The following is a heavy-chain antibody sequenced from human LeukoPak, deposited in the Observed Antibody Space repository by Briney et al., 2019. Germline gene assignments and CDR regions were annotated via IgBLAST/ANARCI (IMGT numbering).Heavy chain of an antibody. V-gene: IGHV1-8*01. Sequence: ASVKVSCKASGYTFTSYDINWVRQATGQGLEWMGWMNPNSGNTGYAQKFQGRVTMTRDTSISTAYMELSRLRSDDTAVYYCARRVGATPDYYYYMDVWGKGTTVTVSS. CDR2: MNPNSGNT. CDR1: GYTFTSYD. CDR3: ARRVGATPDYYYYMDV. J-gene: IGHJ6*03. D-gene: IGHD1-26*01.